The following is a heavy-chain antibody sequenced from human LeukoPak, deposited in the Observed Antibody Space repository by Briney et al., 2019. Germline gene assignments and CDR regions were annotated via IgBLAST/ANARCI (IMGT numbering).Heavy chain of an antibody. D-gene: IGHD3-22*01. CDR1: GFTFEDYA. J-gene: IGHJ4*02. CDR2: ISGNGITT. Sequence: GGSLRLSCVASGFTFEDYAMHGGRQAPGKGRGWGYIISGNGITTYYGDSVKRRFTMSRDNSKNSLYLQMDSLRPEDTAFYYCAKDRYDSSANDFDYWGKGTLVTLSS. V-gene: IGHV3-43*02. CDR3: AKDRYDSSANDFDY.